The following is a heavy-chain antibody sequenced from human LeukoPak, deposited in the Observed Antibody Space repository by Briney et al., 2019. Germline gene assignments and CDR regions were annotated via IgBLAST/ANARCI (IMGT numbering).Heavy chain of an antibody. CDR1: GYSFTSYW. J-gene: IGHJ5*02. V-gene: IGHV5-51*01. CDR2: IYPGDSDT. D-gene: IGHD5-18*01. Sequence: GESLKISCKGSGYSFTSYWIGWVRQMPGKGLEWMGIIYPGDSDTRYSPSFQGQVTISADKSISTAYLQWSSLKASDTAMYYCASSYEGYSYGSGLDPWGQGTLVTVSS. CDR3: ASSYEGYSYGSGLDP.